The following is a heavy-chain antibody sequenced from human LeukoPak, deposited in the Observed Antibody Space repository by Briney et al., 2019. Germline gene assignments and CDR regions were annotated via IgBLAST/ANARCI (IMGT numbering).Heavy chain of an antibody. CDR2: IYYSEST. J-gene: IGHJ4*02. CDR1: GGSISSYY. Sequence: SETLSLTCTVSGGSISSYYWSWIRQPPGKGLEWIGYIYYSESTNYNPSLKSRVTISVDTSKNQFSLKLSSVTAADTAVYYCARSIVVVPAAKATFDYWGQGTLVTVSS. V-gene: IGHV4-59*01. D-gene: IGHD2-2*01. CDR3: ARSIVVVPAAKATFDY.